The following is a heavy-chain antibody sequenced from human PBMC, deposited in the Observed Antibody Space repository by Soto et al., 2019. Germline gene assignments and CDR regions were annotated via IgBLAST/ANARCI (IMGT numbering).Heavy chain of an antibody. CDR2: IIPIFGTA. V-gene: IGHV1-69*13. J-gene: IGHJ5*02. CDR1: GGTFSSYA. D-gene: IGHD1-26*01. CDR3: ARGRVGAATFVDP. Sequence: GASVKVSCKASGGTFSSYAIGWVRQAPGQGLEWMGGIIPIFGTANYAQKFQGRVTITADESTSTAYMELSSLRSEDTAVYYCARGRVGAATFVDPWGQGTLVTVSS.